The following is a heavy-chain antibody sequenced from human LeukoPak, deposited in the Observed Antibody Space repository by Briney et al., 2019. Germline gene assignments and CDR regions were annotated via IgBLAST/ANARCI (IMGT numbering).Heavy chain of an antibody. J-gene: IGHJ1*01. V-gene: IGHV4-34*01. CDR3: ARTTVTIAETPGTIQH. Sequence: KPSETLSLTCAVYGGSFGGYYWSWIRQPPGKGLEWIGEINHSGSTNYNPSLKSRVTISVDRSKNQFSLKLSSVTAANTAVYYCARTTVTIAETPGTIQHWGQGTLVTVSS. CDR1: GGSFGGYY. CDR2: INHSGST. D-gene: IGHD4-17*01.